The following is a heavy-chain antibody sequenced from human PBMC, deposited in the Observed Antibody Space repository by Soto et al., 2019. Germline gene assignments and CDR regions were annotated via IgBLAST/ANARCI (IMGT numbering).Heavy chain of an antibody. CDR1: GFTFGDYA. V-gene: IGHV3-49*04. J-gene: IGHJ3*02. CDR3: TRIFHYDSSGYRTKNAFDI. D-gene: IGHD3-22*01. CDR2: IRSKAYGGTT. Sequence: RLSCAASGFTFGDYAMSWVRQAPGKGLEWVGFIRSKAYGGTTEYAASVKGRFTISRDDSKSIAYLQMNSLKTEDTAVYYCTRIFHYDSSGYRTKNAFDIWGQGTMVTVTS.